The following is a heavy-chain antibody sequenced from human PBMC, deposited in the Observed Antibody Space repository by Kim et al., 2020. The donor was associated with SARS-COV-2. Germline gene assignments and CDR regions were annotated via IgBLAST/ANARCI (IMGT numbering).Heavy chain of an antibody. J-gene: IGHJ4*02. V-gene: IGHV1-2*06. CDR2: INPNSGGT. CDR3: ARLRTTVTTLYYFDY. D-gene: IGHD4-17*01. Sequence: ASVKVSCKASGYTFTGYYMHWVRQAPGQGLEWMGRINPNSGGTNYAQKFQGRVTMTRDTSISTAYMELSRLRSDDTAVYYCARLRTTVTTLYYFDYWGQGTLVTVSS. CDR1: GYTFTGYY.